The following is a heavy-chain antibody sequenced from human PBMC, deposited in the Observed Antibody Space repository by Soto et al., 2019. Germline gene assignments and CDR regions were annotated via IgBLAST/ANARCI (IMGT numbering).Heavy chain of an antibody. D-gene: IGHD3-22*01. V-gene: IGHV3-73*02. CDR1: GFTFSGSG. J-gene: IGHJ4*02. CDR3: ARLYYDNSAYPAY. CDR2: IRSKANNYVT. Sequence: EVQLVESGGGLVQPGGSLKLSCAASGFTFSGSGIHWVRQASGKGLEWVGRIRSKANNYVTAYAASVKGRFSTSRDDSENTAYLQMNSLKAEDTAVYYCARLYYDNSAYPAYWGQGTLVTVSS.